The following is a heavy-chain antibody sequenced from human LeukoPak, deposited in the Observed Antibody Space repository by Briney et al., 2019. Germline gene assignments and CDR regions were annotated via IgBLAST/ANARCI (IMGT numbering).Heavy chain of an antibody. Sequence: ASVKVSCKASGYSFSGYYIHWVRQAPGQGLEWMGRINPNSGGTNYAQKFQGRVTMTRDTSISTAYMELSRLRSDDTAVYYCATDYGDYGYWGQGTLVTVSS. CDR1: GYSFSGYY. J-gene: IGHJ4*02. CDR3: ATDYGDYGY. D-gene: IGHD4-17*01. CDR2: INPNSGGT. V-gene: IGHV1-2*06.